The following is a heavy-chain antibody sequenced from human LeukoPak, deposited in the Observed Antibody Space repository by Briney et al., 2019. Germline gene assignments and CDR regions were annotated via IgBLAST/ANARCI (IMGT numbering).Heavy chain of an antibody. CDR1: GFTVSSNY. J-gene: IGHJ6*03. CDR3: ARGPVRGVILGYYMDV. V-gene: IGHV3-53*01. CDR2: IYSGGST. Sequence: PGGSLRLSCAVSGFTVSSNYMNWVRQAPGKGLEWVSLIYSGGSTYYADSVKGRFTISRDNSKNTLYLQMNSLRAEVTAVYYCARGPVRGVILGYYMDVWGKGTTVTVSS. D-gene: IGHD3-10*01.